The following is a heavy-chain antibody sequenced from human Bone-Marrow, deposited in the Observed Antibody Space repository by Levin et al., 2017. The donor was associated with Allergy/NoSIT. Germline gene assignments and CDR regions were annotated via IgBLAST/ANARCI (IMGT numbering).Heavy chain of an antibody. CDR1: GFTFSSYS. CDR2: ISSSSSTI. D-gene: IGHD3-10*01. CDR3: ARDLIGHTMVRGVPWFDP. J-gene: IGHJ5*02. Sequence: LPGGSLRLSCAASGFTFSSYSMNWVRQAPGKGLEWVSYISSSSSTIYYADSVKGRFTISRDNAKNSLYLQMNSLRAEDTAVYYCARDLIGHTMVRGVPWFDPWGQGTLVTVSS. V-gene: IGHV3-48*04.